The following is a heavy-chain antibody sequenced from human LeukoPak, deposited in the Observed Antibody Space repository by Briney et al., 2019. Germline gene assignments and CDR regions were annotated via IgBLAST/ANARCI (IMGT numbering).Heavy chain of an antibody. CDR1: GGSISSGSYY. CDR2: IYTSGST. Sequence: SETLSLTCTVSGGSISSGSYYWSWIRQPAGKGLEWIGRIYTSGSTNYNPSLKSRVAISVDTSKNQFSLKLSSVTAADTAVYYCARESAAAGSYYYYGMDVWGQGTTVTVSS. J-gene: IGHJ6*02. D-gene: IGHD6-13*01. V-gene: IGHV4-61*02. CDR3: ARESAAAGSYYYYGMDV.